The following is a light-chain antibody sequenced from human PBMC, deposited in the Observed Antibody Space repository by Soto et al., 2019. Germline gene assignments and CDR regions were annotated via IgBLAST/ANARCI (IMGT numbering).Light chain of an antibody. CDR2: DVS. CDR3: SPYTPRSTPFL. V-gene: IGLV2-14*03. CDR1: SSDVGGYIY. J-gene: IGLJ1*01. Sequence: QSVLTQPASVSGSPGQSITISCTGTSSDVGGYIYVSWYQHHPGEAPKLMIYDVSYRPSGVSDRFSGSKSGNTASLTISGLRAEKEADYYGSPYTPRSTPFLSGPGTKVTVL.